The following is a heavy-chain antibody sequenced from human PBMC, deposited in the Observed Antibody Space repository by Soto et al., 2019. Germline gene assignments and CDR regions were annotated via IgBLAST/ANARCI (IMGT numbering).Heavy chain of an antibody. Sequence: PSETRSLTCAVQGESFKGYNWSWIRQSPGKGLEWIGEINHFGSASYNPSLKSRLRLSVDTSKRQFSLTLSSVTAADTAVYYCVKDSPKYYDFWSGYYSGTDSYGMDVWGQGTTVTVSS. D-gene: IGHD3-3*01. J-gene: IGHJ6*02. CDR1: GESFKGYN. CDR3: VKDSPKYYDFWSGYYSGTDSYGMDV. V-gene: IGHV4-34*01. CDR2: INHFGSA.